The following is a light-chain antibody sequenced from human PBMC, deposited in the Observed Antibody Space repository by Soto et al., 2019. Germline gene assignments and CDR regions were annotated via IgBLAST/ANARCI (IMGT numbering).Light chain of an antibody. CDR3: SSYAGTNIVV. Sequence: QSVLTQPPSASGSPGQSVTISCTGTSSDVGGYNYVSWYQQHPGKAPQLMIYDVSKRPSGVPDRFSGSKSGNTASLIVSGLQAEDEADYYCSSYAGTNIVVFGGGTKLTVL. J-gene: IGLJ2*01. V-gene: IGLV2-8*01. CDR1: SSDVGGYNY. CDR2: DVS.